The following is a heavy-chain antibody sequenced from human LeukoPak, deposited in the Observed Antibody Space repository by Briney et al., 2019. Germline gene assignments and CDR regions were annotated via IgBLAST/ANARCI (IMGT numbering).Heavy chain of an antibody. CDR3: AKAAAGPHYGMDV. D-gene: IGHD6-25*01. CDR2: ISYDGSNK. J-gene: IGHJ6*02. CDR1: GFTFSSYG. V-gene: IGHV3-30*18. Sequence: PGRSLRLSCAASGFTFSSYGMHWVRKAPGKGLEWVAVISYDGSNKYYADSVKGRFTISRDNSKNTLYLQMNSLRAEDTAVYYCAKAAAGPHYGMDVWGQGTTVTASS.